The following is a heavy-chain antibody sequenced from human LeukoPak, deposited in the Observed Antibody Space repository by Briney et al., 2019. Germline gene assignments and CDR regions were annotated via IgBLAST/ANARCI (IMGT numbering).Heavy chain of an antibody. CDR2: IYGGGGT. V-gene: IGHV3-53*01. D-gene: IGHD6-6*01. J-gene: IGHJ3*02. CDR1: GFTVSSNY. CDR3: ARGKSSSSFAFYI. Sequence: GGSLRLSCAASGFTVSSNYMNWVRQAPGKGLEWVSVIYGGGGTFYADSVKDRFSISRDNSKNTLFLHMNSLRADDTAVYYCARGKSSSSFAFYIWGQGTMVTVSS.